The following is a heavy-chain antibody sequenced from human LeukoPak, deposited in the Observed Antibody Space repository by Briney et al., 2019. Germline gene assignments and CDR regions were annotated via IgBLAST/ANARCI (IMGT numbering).Heavy chain of an antibody. J-gene: IGHJ4*02. V-gene: IGHV3-23*01. D-gene: IGHD3-3*01. Sequence: GGSLRLSCAASGFTFSSYAMSWVRQAPGKGLEWVSAISGSDGSTYYADSVKGRFTISRDNSKNTLYLQMNSLRAEDTAVYYCAKRSVEWLLYFDYWGQGTLVTVSS. CDR1: GFTFSSYA. CDR3: AKRSVEWLLYFDY. CDR2: ISGSDGST.